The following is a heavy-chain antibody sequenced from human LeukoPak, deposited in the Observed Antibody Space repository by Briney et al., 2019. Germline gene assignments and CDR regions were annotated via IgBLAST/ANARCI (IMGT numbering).Heavy chain of an antibody. CDR1: GHTLAELS. Sequence: ASVKVSCKVSGHTLAELSMHWVRQAPGKGLEWMGGFDPEDGETIYAQRFQGRVTMTEDTSTDTAYMELSSLRSEDTAVYYRTTDINWDRTRSFANDYWGQGTLVTVSS. J-gene: IGHJ4*02. V-gene: IGHV1-24*01. CDR3: TTDINWDRTRSFANDY. CDR2: FDPEDGET. D-gene: IGHD7-27*01.